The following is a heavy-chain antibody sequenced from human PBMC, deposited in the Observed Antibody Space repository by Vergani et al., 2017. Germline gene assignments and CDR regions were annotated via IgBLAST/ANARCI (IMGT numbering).Heavy chain of an antibody. V-gene: IGHV4-59*08. J-gene: IGHJ4*02. Sequence: QVQLQESGPGLVKPSETLSLTCTVSGGSISSYYWSWIRQPPGKGLEWIGYIYYSGSTNYNPPLKSRVTISVDTSKNQFSLKLSSVTAADTAVYYCARHGSGGYEGYYFDYWGQGTLVTVSS. CDR2: IYYSGST. D-gene: IGHD2-15*01. CDR3: ARHGSGGYEGYYFDY. CDR1: GGSISSYY.